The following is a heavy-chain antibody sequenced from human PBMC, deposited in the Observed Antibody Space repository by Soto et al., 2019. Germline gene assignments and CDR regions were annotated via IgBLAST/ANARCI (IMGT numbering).Heavy chain of an antibody. CDR3: AKSTYYYDSSAYYPYYYYGMDV. Sequence: PGGSLRLACAASGFTFSNYAMNWVRQAPGRGLEWVSTVSGSGVSTYYADSVKGRFTISRDNSKTTLYLQMNSLRAEDTAVYYCAKSTYYYDSSAYYPYYYYGMDVWGQGTTVTVS. D-gene: IGHD3-22*01. V-gene: IGHV3-23*01. CDR2: VSGSGVST. J-gene: IGHJ6*02. CDR1: GFTFSNYA.